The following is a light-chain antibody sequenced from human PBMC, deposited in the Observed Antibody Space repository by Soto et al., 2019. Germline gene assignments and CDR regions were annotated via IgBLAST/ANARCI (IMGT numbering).Light chain of an antibody. J-gene: IGLJ3*02. V-gene: IGLV2-23*01. CDR1: SSDVGNYNL. Sequence: QSALTQPASVSGFPGQSITISCTGTSSDVGNYNLVSWYQQHPGKAPKLMIYEGSKRPSGVSNRFSGSKSGNTASLTISGLQAEDEAIYYCCSYAGSSTGWVFGGGTKLTVL. CDR2: EGS. CDR3: CSYAGSSTGWV.